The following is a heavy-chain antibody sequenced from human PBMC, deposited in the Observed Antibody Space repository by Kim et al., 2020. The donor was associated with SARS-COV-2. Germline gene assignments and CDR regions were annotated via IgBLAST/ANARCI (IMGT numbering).Heavy chain of an antibody. V-gene: IGHV1-18*01. D-gene: IGHD3-10*01. CDR1: GYTFTSYG. CDR3: AREGRMRGYYYGSGMGWFDP. J-gene: IGHJ5*02. Sequence: ASVKVSCKASGYTFTSYGISWVRQAPGQGLEWMGWISAYNGNTNYAQKLQGRVTMTTDTSTSTAYMELRSLRSDDTAVYYCAREGRMRGYYYGSGMGWFDPWGQGTLVTVSS. CDR2: ISAYNGNT.